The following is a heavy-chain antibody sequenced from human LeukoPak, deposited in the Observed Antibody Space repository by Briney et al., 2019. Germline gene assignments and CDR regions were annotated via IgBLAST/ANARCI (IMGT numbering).Heavy chain of an antibody. V-gene: IGHV4-39*01. CDR3: ARIRVGYFDY. D-gene: IGHD3-16*01. CDR2: IYYSGST. J-gene: IGHJ4*02. Sequence: SETLSLTCTVSVGSISSSSYYWGWIRQPPGKGLEWIGSIYYSGSTYYNPSLKSRVTIYVDTSKNQFSLKLSSVTAADTAVYYCARIRVGYFDYWGQGTLVTVSS. CDR1: VGSISSSSYY.